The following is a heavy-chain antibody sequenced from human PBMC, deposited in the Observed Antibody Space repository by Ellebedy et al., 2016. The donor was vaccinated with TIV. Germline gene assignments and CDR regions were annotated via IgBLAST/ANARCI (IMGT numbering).Heavy chain of an antibody. V-gene: IGHV4-38-2*02. J-gene: IGHJ3*02. Sequence: MPGGSLRLSCTVSGYSISSNYYWGWVRQPPGKGLEWIGTIYHDGSTYYSPSLKSRVTISVDTSKNQFSLKLSSVTAADTAVYYCARLKATNSPFDIWGQGTMVTVSS. D-gene: IGHD1-1*01. CDR3: ARLKATNSPFDI. CDR2: IYHDGST. CDR1: GYSISSNYY.